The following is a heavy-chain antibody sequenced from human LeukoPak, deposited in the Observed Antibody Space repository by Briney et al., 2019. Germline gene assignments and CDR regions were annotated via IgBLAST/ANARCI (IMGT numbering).Heavy chain of an antibody. CDR3: ARAGPYSSGWLRSGYYYYYMDV. CDR2: IYTSGSI. V-gene: IGHV4-4*07. Sequence: PSETLSLTCTVSGGSISSYYWNWIRQPAGKGLEWIGRIYTSGSINYNPSLKSRVTISVDTSKNQFSLKLSSVTAADTAVYYCARAGPYSSGWLRSGYYYYYMDVWGKGTTVTVSS. CDR1: GGSISSYY. J-gene: IGHJ6*03. D-gene: IGHD6-19*01.